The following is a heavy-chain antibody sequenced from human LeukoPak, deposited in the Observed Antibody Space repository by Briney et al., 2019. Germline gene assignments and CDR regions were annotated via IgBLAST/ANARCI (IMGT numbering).Heavy chain of an antibody. J-gene: IGHJ4*02. CDR2: ISGSGSDI. CDR3: ARTHSSSWYDY. V-gene: IGHV3-11*01. CDR1: GFTFTDYY. D-gene: IGHD6-13*01. Sequence: PGGSLRLSCETSGFTFTDYYMSWIRQAPGKGLEWLSYISGSGSDINYADSVKGRFTVSRDNAKNSLYLQMNSLRAEDTALYHCARTHSSSWYDYWGQRTLVTVSS.